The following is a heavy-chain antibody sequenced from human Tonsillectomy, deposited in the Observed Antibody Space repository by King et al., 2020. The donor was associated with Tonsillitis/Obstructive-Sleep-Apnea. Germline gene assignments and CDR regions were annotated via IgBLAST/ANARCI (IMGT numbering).Heavy chain of an antibody. CDR2: TFSDDDT. Sequence: VQLVESGGGLIQPGGSLRLSCAASGFSVSAYYMYWVRQAPGKGLEWVSITFSDDDTRFSDSVKGRFTISRDTSKNKLYLQMGSLRTEDTAVYYCASAPDRTGTLDFWGQGTLVTVSS. CDR1: GFSVSAYY. CDR3: ASAPDRTGTLDF. D-gene: IGHD1-7*01. J-gene: IGHJ4*02. V-gene: IGHV3-53*01.